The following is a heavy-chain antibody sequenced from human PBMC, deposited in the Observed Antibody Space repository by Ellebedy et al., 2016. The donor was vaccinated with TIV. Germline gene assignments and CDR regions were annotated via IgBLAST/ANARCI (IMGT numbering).Heavy chain of an antibody. V-gene: IGHV5-51*01. CDR1: GYTFSNYW. CDR2: IYPADSNT. Sequence: PGGSLRLSCKASGYTFSNYWIGRVRQMPGKGLEWMGIIYPADSNTRDSPSFEDQVTISADKSISTAYLQWSGLKASDTAMYYCARQRHFDNWGQGTLVTVSS. CDR3: ARQRHFDN. J-gene: IGHJ4*02.